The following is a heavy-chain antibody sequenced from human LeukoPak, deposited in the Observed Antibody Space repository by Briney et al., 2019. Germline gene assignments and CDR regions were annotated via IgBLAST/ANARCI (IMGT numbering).Heavy chain of an antibody. CDR1: GYPISSGYY. V-gene: IGHV4-38-2*01. CDR2: IYHSGST. CDR3: ARQAAGTQDFDY. J-gene: IGHJ4*02. Sequence: SETLSLTCAVSGYPISSGYYWGWIRQPPGKGLEWIGSIYHSGSTYYNPSLKSRVTISVDTSKNQFSLKLSSVTAADTAVYYCARQAAGTQDFDYWGQGTLVTVSS. D-gene: IGHD6-13*01.